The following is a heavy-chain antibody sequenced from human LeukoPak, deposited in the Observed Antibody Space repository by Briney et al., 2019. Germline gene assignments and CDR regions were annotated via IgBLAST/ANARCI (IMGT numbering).Heavy chain of an antibody. J-gene: IGHJ5*02. CDR1: GGSISSSKW. V-gene: IGHV4-4*02. D-gene: IGHD1-26*01. CDR3: GKKRWEGPNWFHP. Sequence: NPSGTLSLTCAVSGGSISSSKWWSWVRQPPGKGLEWIGEIYHSGSTNYNPSLKSRVTIPVDKSKNQFSLKLSSVTAADTAVFYCGKKRWEGPNWFHPWGQGTLVTVSS. CDR2: IYHSGST.